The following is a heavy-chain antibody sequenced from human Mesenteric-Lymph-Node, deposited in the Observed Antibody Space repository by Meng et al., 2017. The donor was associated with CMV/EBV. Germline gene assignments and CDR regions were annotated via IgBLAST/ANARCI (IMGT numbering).Heavy chain of an antibody. J-gene: IGHJ5*02. CDR2: IDHSGTT. CDR3: ARGKGLNNWFDP. CDR1: GGSFNNFY. Sequence: SEPLSLTCNVYGGSFNNFYWSWIRQSPGKGLEWIGDIDHSGTTNYNPSLNNRVTISGDTSKNQFSLRLTSVTAADTAVYYCARGKGLNNWFDPWGQGTLVTVSS. V-gene: IGHV4-34*01.